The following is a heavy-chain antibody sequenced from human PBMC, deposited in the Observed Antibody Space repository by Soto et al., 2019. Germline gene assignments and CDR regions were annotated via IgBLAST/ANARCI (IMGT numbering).Heavy chain of an antibody. CDR2: IYSGGST. Sequence: GGSLRLSCAASGFTVSSNYMSWVRQAPGKGLEWVSVIYSGGSTYYADSVKGRFTISRDNSKNTLYLQMNSLRAEDTAVYYCAGASYSSSWYAFDIWGQGTMVTVSS. CDR1: GFTVSSNY. CDR3: AGASYSSSWYAFDI. J-gene: IGHJ3*02. D-gene: IGHD6-13*01. V-gene: IGHV3-53*01.